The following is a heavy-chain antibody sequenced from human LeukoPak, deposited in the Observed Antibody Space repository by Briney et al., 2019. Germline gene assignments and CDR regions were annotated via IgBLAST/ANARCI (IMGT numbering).Heavy chain of an antibody. D-gene: IGHD6-13*01. CDR3: AREDSSSFDY. CDR2: MNSDGSDT. CDR1: GFTFSRYW. J-gene: IGHJ4*02. Sequence: PGGSLRLSCAASGFTFSRYWMHWVRQAPGKGLVWVSRMNSDGSDTNYADSVKGRFTISRDNAKNTLYLQMNSLRAEDTAVYYCAREDSSSFDYWGQGTLVTVSS. V-gene: IGHV3-74*01.